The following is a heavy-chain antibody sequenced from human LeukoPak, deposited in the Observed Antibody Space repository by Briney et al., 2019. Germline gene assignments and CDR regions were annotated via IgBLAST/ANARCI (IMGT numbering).Heavy chain of an antibody. CDR1: GYTFTGYY. J-gene: IGHJ4*02. CDR3: ARGRLWFGELLSYFDY. V-gene: IGHV1-2*02. CDR2: INPNSGGT. Sequence: GASVKVSCKASGYTFTGYYMHWVRQAPGQGLEWMGWINPNSGGTNYAQKFQGRVTMTRDTSISTAYMELSRLRSDDTAVYYCARGRLWFGELLSYFDYWAREPWSPSPQ. D-gene: IGHD3-10*01.